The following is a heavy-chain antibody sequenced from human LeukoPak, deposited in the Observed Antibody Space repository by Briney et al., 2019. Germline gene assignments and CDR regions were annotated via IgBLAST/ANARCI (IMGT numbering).Heavy chain of an antibody. D-gene: IGHD6-25*01. Sequence: GGSLRLSCAASGFTFSDSAMHWVRQASGKGLEWIGRIRSKASGYATAYAASVKDRFTISRDDSKNAAYLQMNSLKTEDTAVYYCTRLSGDLTFDYWGQGTLVTVSS. CDR2: IRSKASGYAT. J-gene: IGHJ4*02. CDR3: TRLSGDLTFDY. CDR1: GFTFSDSA. V-gene: IGHV3-73*01.